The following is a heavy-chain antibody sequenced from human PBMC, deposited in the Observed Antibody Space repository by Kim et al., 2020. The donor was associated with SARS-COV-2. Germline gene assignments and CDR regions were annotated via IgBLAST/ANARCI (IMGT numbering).Heavy chain of an antibody. Sequence: SETLSLTCTVSGGSISSSSYYWGWIRQPPGKGLEWIGSIYYSGSTYYNPSLKSRVTISVDTSKNQFSLKLSSVTAADTAVYYCARGGYYGSGNFNWFDPWGQGTLVTVSS. D-gene: IGHD3-10*01. CDR1: GGSISSSSYY. CDR2: IYYSGST. J-gene: IGHJ5*02. CDR3: ARGGYYGSGNFNWFDP. V-gene: IGHV4-39*01.